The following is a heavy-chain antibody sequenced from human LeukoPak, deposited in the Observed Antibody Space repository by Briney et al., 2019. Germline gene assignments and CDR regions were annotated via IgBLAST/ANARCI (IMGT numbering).Heavy chain of an antibody. V-gene: IGHV4-34*01. D-gene: IGHD3-9*01. CDR3: ARILTGIDP. Sequence: SETLSLTCAVYGGSFSGYYWSWIRQPPGKGLEWIGEINHSGSTNYNPSLKSRVTISVDTSKNQFSLKLSSVTAADTAVYYCARILTGIDPWGQGTLVTVSS. CDR1: GGSFSGYY. J-gene: IGHJ5*02. CDR2: INHSGST.